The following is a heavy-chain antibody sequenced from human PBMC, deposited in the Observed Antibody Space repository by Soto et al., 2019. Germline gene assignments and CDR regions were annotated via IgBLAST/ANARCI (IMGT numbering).Heavy chain of an antibody. J-gene: IGHJ4*02. V-gene: IGHV4-39*02. CDR1: GGSIRSSTYY. CDR2: VDYGGST. CDR3: ARVTPDLLHSNLCSGYYLSYLDY. Sequence: QLQLRESGPGLVKPSETLSLTCSVSGGSIRSSTYYWAWVRQPPGKGLEWIATVDYGGSTYYNPSLTSRVTFSMDTSKNYFSLNLTSVNASDTAMYYCARVTPDLLHSNLCSGYYLSYLDYWGQGTLVIVSA. D-gene: IGHD3-3*01.